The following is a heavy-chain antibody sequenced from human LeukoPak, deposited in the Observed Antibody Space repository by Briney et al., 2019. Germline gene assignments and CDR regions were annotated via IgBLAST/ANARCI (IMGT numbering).Heavy chain of an antibody. V-gene: IGHV1-8*03. CDR3: ARVEGNIVTTTEGYFDY. J-gene: IGHJ4*02. Sequence: ASVKVSCKASGYTFTSYDINWVRQATGQGLEWMGWMNPTSGTTGYAQTFQGRVTITRNTSISTAYMELSSVRSEDTAVYYCARVEGNIVTTTEGYFDYWGQGTLVTVSS. CDR1: GYTFTSYD. CDR2: MNPTSGTT. D-gene: IGHD5-12*01.